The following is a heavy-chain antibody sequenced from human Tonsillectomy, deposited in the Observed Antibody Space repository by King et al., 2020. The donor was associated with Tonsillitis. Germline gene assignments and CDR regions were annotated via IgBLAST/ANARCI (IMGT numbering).Heavy chain of an antibody. J-gene: IGHJ1*01. V-gene: IGHV3-21*01. CDR2: ISTSSTYI. CDR3: ARDRGGSYYPEYFQH. D-gene: IGHD1-26*01. CDR1: GFTFSSYS. Sequence: QLVQSGGGLVKPGGSLRLSCAASGFTFSSYSMNWVRQAPGKGLEWVSSISTSSTYIFYADSVKGRFTISRDNAKNSLYLQMNSLKTEDTAVYYCARDRGGSYYPEYFQHWGQGTLVTVSS.